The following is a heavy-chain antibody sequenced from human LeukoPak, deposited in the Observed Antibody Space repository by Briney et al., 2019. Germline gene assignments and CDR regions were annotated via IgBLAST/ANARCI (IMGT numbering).Heavy chain of an antibody. CDR1: GGTFSSYA. J-gene: IGHJ6*03. CDR2: IIPIFGTA. Sequence: SVKVSCKASGGTFSSYAISWVRQAPGQGLEWMGGIIPIFGTANYAQTFQGRVTITADKSTSTAYMELSSLSSEDTAVYYCASRSQRAAWPGGGILYYYYYMDVWGKGTTVTVSS. D-gene: IGHD1-14*01. V-gene: IGHV1-69*06. CDR3: ASRSQRAAWPGGGILYYYYYMDV.